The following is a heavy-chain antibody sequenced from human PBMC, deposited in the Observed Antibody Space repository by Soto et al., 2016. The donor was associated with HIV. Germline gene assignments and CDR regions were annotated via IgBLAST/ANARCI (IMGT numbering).Heavy chain of an antibody. D-gene: IGHD3-9*01. V-gene: IGHV4-34*02. CDR2: INDSGGA. Sequence: QVQLQQWGAGFLRPSETLSLTCAVYGGSFSGYQWTWIRQSPGQGLEWIGDINDSGGANYNPSLERRITMSVDTSKNQFSLKLKSVVAADTAIYYCARQPREYDTLTDYXRTLDFXGQGTLVTVSS. CDR3: ARQPREYDTLTDYXRTLDF. CDR1: GGSFSGYQ. J-gene: IGHJ4*02.